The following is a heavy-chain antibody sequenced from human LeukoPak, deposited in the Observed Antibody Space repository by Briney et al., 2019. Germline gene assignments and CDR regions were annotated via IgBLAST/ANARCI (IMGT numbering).Heavy chain of an antibody. V-gene: IGHV3-30*18. D-gene: IGHD2-2*01. CDR1: GFTFRHYA. CDR3: AKDGFCSTTRCYPHHFD. J-gene: IGHJ4*01. CDR2: ISNDGSNE. Sequence: RSLPEARAASGFTFRHYAMHWVRQAPGKGLEWVALISNDGSNEYYADSVKGRFTISRDSSKNTLDLQMNSLRAEDTAVYYCAKDGFCSTTRCYPHHFD.